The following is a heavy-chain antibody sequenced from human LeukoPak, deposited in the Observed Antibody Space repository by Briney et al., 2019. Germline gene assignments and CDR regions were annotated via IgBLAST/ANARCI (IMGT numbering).Heavy chain of an antibody. V-gene: IGHV4-34*01. CDR2: INHSGST. CDR1: GGSFSGYY. CDR3: ARHRSGPTTSFDY. Sequence: SETLSLTCAVYGGSFSGYYWSWIRQPPGKGLEWIGEINHSGSTNYNPSLKSRVTISVDTSKNQFSLKLSSVTAADTAVYYCARHRSGPTTSFDYWGQGTLVTVSS. D-gene: IGHD6-25*01. J-gene: IGHJ4*02.